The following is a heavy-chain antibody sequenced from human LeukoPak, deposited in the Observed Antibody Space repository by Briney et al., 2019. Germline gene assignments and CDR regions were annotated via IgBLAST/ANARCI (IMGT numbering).Heavy chain of an antibody. CDR3: ARGPPSQQLFYYFYF. Sequence: PSETLSLTCAVYGGSFSGYYWSWIRQPPGKGLEWIGEINHSGSTNYNPSLKSRVTISVDTSKNQFSLKLSSVTAADTAVYYCARGPPSQQLFYYFYFWGQGTL. V-gene: IGHV4-34*01. CDR2: INHSGST. D-gene: IGHD1-1*01. J-gene: IGHJ4*02. CDR1: GGSFSGYY.